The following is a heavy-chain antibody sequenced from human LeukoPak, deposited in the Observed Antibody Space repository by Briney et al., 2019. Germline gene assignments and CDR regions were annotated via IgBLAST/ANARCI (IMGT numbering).Heavy chain of an antibody. Sequence: SETLSLTCTVSGGSISSGDYYSSWIRQPPGKGLEWIGYIYYSGSTYYNPSLKSRVTISVDTSKNQFSLKLSSVTAADTAVYYCARGVAAAGTNYYGMDVWGQGTTVTVSS. D-gene: IGHD6-13*01. V-gene: IGHV4-30-4*01. CDR2: IYYSGST. CDR1: GGSISSGDYY. CDR3: ARGVAAAGTNYYGMDV. J-gene: IGHJ6*02.